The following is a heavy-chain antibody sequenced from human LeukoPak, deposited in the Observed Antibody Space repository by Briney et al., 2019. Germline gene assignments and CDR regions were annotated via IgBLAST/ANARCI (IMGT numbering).Heavy chain of an antibody. V-gene: IGHV3-48*04. CDR1: RFTFSSYS. J-gene: IGHJ6*02. Sequence: GGSLRLSCAASRFTFSSYSMNWVRQAPGKGLEWVSYISSSTSTIYYADSVRGRFTISRDNAKNSLYLQMNSLRAEDTAVYYCARSSSASYYYYGMDVWGQGTTVTISS. CDR3: ARSSSASYYYYGMDV. D-gene: IGHD6-19*01. CDR2: ISSSTSTI.